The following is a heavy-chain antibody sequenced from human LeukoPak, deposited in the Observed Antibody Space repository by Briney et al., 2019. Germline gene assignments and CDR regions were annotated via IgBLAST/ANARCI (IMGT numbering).Heavy chain of an antibody. CDR2: ISGSGGST. CDR1: GFTFSSYA. D-gene: IGHD2-2*01. V-gene: IGHV3-23*01. CDR3: TKDIVVVPAANNAFDI. J-gene: IGHJ3*02. Sequence: PGGSLRLSCAASGFTFSSYAMSWVRQAPGKGLEWVAAISGSGGSTYHADSVKGRFTISRDKSKNTLYLQLNSLRAEDTAIYYCTKDIVVVPAANNAFDIWGQGTMVIVSS.